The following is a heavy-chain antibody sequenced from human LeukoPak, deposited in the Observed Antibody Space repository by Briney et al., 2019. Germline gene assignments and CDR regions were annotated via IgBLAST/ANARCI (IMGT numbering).Heavy chain of an antibody. D-gene: IGHD3-3*01. CDR1: GYTFTNIG. J-gene: IGHJ4*02. Sequence: ASVKVSCKASGYTFTNIGISWVRQAPGQGLEWMGWISTYHDITDYAQKFHGRVTMTKDTSTATVYMELRSLTSGDTAVYFCARSLHSYDIRGGHCYGYWGQGTLVTVSS. CDR2: ISTYHDIT. V-gene: IGHV1-18*01. CDR3: ARSLHSYDIRGGHCYGY.